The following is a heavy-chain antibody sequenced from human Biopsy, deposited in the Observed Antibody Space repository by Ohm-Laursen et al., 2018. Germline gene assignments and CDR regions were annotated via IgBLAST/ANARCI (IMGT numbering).Heavy chain of an antibody. J-gene: IGHJ1*01. D-gene: IGHD2-15*01. CDR1: GYIFTGQY. Sequence: GSSVKVFCKASGYIFTGQYLHWVRLVLGQGLEWMGWMNPHSGTTKFAQVFQGRVTMTRDTSITTAYMELRRLRSDDTAVYYCAKGQDLRGGAEYFQHWGQGALVTVSS. CDR2: MNPHSGTT. V-gene: IGHV1-2*02. CDR3: AKGQDLRGGAEYFQH.